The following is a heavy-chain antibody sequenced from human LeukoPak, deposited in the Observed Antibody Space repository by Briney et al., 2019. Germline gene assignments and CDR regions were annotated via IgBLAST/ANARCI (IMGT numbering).Heavy chain of an antibody. CDR2: IHPDGSRT. Sequence: GGSLRLSCAASGFTFSSYWMHWVRQAPGQGLVWVSRIHPDGSRTYYADSVKGRFTTSRDNAKNTLYLQVNSLRAEDTALYYCTREKSSYNDYWGQGTLVTVSS. V-gene: IGHV3-74*01. CDR3: TREKSSYNDY. CDR1: GFTFSSYW. D-gene: IGHD2-2*01. J-gene: IGHJ4*02.